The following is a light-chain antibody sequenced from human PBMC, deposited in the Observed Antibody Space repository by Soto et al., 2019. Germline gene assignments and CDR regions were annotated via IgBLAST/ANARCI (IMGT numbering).Light chain of an antibody. V-gene: IGLV2-23*01. CDR2: EAN. CDR3: CSYATGRLWG. Sequence: QSALTQPASVSGSPGQSINISCTGTSNDVGSYDLVSWYQLHPGKAPKLVIYEANKRPSGISNRFSVSKSGNTASLTISGLQAEDGAHYYCCSYATGRLWGFGGGTQLTVL. CDR1: SNDVGSYDL. J-gene: IGLJ3*02.